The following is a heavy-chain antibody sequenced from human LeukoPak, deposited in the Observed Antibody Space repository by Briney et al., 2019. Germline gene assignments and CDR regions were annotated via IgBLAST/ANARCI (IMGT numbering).Heavy chain of an antibody. J-gene: IGHJ4*02. V-gene: IGHV3-30*01. CDR1: GFTFSSYA. Sequence: GGSLRLSCAASGFTFSSYAMHWVRQAPGEGLEWVAVISYDGSNKYYADSVKGRFTISRDNSKNTLYLQMNSLRAEDTAVYYCASELETSFDYWGQGTLVTVSS. CDR2: ISYDGSNK. CDR3: ASELETSFDY.